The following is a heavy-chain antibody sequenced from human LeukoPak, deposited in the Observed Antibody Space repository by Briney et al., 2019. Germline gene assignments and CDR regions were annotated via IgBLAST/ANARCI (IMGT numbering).Heavy chain of an antibody. CDR3: ARGRICSGGSCYSDWFDP. J-gene: IGHJ5*02. CDR1: GGSISSYY. V-gene: IGHV4-4*07. D-gene: IGHD2-15*01. CDR2: IYTSGST. Sequence: PSETLSLTCTVSGGSISSYYWSWIRQPAGKGLEWIGRIYTSGSTNCNPSLKSRVTMSVDTSKNQFSLKLSSVTAADTAVYYCARGRICSGGSCYSDWFDPWGQGTLVTVSS.